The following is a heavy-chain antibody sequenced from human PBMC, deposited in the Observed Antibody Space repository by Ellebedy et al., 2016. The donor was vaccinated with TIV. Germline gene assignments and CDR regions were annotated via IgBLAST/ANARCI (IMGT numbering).Heavy chain of an antibody. CDR3: ARERIAAAGRDYYYYGMDV. D-gene: IGHD6-13*01. CDR1: GFTVSSNY. V-gene: IGHV3-66*01. Sequence: GGSLRLSCAAPGFTVSSNYMSWVRQAPGKGLEWVSVIYSGGSTCYADSVKGRFTISRDNSKNTLYLQMNSLRAEDTAVYYCARERIAAAGRDYYYYGMDVWGQGTTVTVSS. J-gene: IGHJ6*02. CDR2: IYSGGST.